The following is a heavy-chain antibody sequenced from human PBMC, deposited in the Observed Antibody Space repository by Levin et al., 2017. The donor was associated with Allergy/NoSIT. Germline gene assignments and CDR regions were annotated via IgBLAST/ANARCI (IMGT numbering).Heavy chain of an antibody. Sequence: PGGSLRLSCAASGFTFSSYAMSWVRQAPGKGLEWVSAISGSGGSTYYADSVKGRFTISRDNSKNTLYLQMNSLRAEDTAVYYCAKDGPGYSSSWYYFDYWGQGTLVTVSS. V-gene: IGHV3-23*01. CDR2: ISGSGGST. J-gene: IGHJ4*02. D-gene: IGHD6-13*01. CDR3: AKDGPGYSSSWYYFDY. CDR1: GFTFSSYA.